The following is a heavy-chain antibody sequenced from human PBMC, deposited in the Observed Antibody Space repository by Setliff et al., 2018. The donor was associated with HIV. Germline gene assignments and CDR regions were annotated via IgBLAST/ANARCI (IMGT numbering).Heavy chain of an antibody. D-gene: IGHD2-15*01. J-gene: IGHJ4*02. Sequence: ETLSLTCAVSGGSFSGYYWNWIRQPPGKGLEWIGEINHRGSTNYNPSLKSRVTISVDTSKNQFSLKLSSVTAADTAVYYCARVVGTRAVDYWGQGTLVTVSS. CDR1: GGSFSGYY. CDR3: ARVVGTRAVDY. V-gene: IGHV4-34*01. CDR2: INHRGST.